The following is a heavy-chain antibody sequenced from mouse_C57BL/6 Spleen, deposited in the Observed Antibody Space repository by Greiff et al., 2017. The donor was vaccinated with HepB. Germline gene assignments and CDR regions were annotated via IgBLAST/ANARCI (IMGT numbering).Heavy chain of an antibody. Sequence: EVMLVESGGGLVKPGGSLKLSCAASGFTFSSYAMSWVRQTPEKRLEWVATISDGGSYTYYPDNVKGRFTISRDNAKNNLYLQMSHLKSEDTAMYDCARDYGSSYNYFDYWGQGTTLTVSS. J-gene: IGHJ2*01. CDR1: GFTFSSYA. D-gene: IGHD1-1*01. V-gene: IGHV5-4*01. CDR2: ISDGGSYT. CDR3: ARDYGSSYNYFDY.